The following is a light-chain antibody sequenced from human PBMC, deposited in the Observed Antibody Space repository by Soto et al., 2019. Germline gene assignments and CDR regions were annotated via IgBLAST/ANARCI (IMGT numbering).Light chain of an antibody. CDR2: END. J-gene: IGLJ1*01. CDR3: GTWDSSLSAGV. Sequence: QSVLTQPHSVSAAPVQKVTISCSGSSSNIGKNYVSWYQQLPGTAPKLLIYENDKRPSGIPDRFSGSKTGTSATLGITGLQTGDEADYHCGTWDSSLSAGVFGTGTKVTVL. CDR1: SSNIGKNY. V-gene: IGLV1-51*02.